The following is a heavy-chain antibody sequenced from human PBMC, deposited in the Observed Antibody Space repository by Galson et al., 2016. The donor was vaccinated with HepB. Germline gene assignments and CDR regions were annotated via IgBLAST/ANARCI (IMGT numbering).Heavy chain of an antibody. D-gene: IGHD4-23*01. V-gene: IGHV3-33*01. Sequence: SLRLSCAASGFTFSSYGMHWVRQAPGKGLEWVAVIWNDGSNQYYVDSAKGRFTISRDNSKNTLYLQMNSLRAEDTAVYYCASEGMTTVAMLDYWGQGTLVTVAS. CDR2: IWNDGSNQ. CDR3: ASEGMTTVAMLDY. J-gene: IGHJ4*02. CDR1: GFTFSSYG.